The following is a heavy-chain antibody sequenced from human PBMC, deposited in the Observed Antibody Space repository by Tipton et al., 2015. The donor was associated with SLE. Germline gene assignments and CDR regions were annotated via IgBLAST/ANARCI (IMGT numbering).Heavy chain of an antibody. CDR1: GGSISSHY. D-gene: IGHD5-12*01. CDR2: IYYSGST. V-gene: IGHV4-59*04. CDR3: ACRDEDMVATSDAFDI. J-gene: IGHJ3*02. Sequence: LRLSCTVSGGSISSHYWSWIRQHPGKGLEWIGRIYYSGSTYYNPSLKSRVTISVDTSKNQFSLKLSSVTAADTAVYYCACRDEDMVATSDAFDIWGQGTMVTVSS.